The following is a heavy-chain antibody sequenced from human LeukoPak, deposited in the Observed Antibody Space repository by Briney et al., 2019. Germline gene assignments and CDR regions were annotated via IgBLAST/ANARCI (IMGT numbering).Heavy chain of an antibody. Sequence: GGSLRLSCAASGFTFSSYAMHWVRQAPGKGLEWVAVISYDGSNKYYADSVKGRFTISRDNSKNTLYLQMNSLRAEDTAVYYCAKDRYSTSSTFTINPFDYWGQGILVTVSS. CDR1: GFTFSSYA. CDR3: AKDRYSTSSTFTINPFDY. CDR2: ISYDGSNK. J-gene: IGHJ4*02. V-gene: IGHV3-30-3*01. D-gene: IGHD6-13*01.